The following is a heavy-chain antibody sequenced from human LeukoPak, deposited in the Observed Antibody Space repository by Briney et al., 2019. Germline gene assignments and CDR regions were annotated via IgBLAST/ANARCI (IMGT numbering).Heavy chain of an antibody. V-gene: IGHV4-4*07. D-gene: IGHD5-18*01. CDR1: GGSISSYY. Sequence: SETLSLTCTVSGGSISSYYWSWIRQPAGKGLEWIGRIYTSGSTNYNPSLKSRVTILIGTSKKQFSLKLSSVTAADTAVYYCARESGYTYGRDYWGQGTLVTVSS. CDR2: IYTSGST. J-gene: IGHJ4*02. CDR3: ARESGYTYGRDY.